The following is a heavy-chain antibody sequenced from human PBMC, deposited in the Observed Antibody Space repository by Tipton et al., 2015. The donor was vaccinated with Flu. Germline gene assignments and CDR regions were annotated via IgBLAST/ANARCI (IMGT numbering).Heavy chain of an antibody. CDR1: GFTFSSYE. J-gene: IGHJ4*02. Sequence: SLRLSCAGSGFTFSSYEMNWVRQAPGKGLEWVAYISGRGTTIYYADSVKGRLTISRDNAKNSLYLQMNSLRAEDTAVYYCAGGDSSGYYPIDYWGQGTLVTVSS. CDR2: ISGRGTTI. D-gene: IGHD3-22*01. V-gene: IGHV3-48*03. CDR3: AGGDSSGYYPIDY.